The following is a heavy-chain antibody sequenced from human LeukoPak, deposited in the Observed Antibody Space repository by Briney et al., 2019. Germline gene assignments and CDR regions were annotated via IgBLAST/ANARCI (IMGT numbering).Heavy chain of an antibody. CDR1: GDTFTSFG. Sequence: ASLKVYCKASGDTFTSFGISWVRQAPGLGLEWIGWISAYNGNTNYAQKLQGRVTMTTDTSTSTAYMELRSLRSDDTAVYYCASTPFGGVFDYWGQGTLVTVSS. D-gene: IGHD2/OR15-2a*01. J-gene: IGHJ4*02. CDR2: ISAYNGNT. V-gene: IGHV1-18*04. CDR3: ASTPFGGVFDY.